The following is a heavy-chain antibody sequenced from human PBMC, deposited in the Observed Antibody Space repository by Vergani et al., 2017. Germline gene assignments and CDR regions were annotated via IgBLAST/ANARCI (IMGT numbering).Heavy chain of an antibody. J-gene: IGHJ6*03. D-gene: IGHD1-7*01. CDR1: GFSLNTRGVS. CDR3: VYRKTGCGTTGCFYPFYYYYYMDV. V-gene: IGHV2-5*04. Sequence: QIPLKESGPTLVKPTQTLTLTCTFSGFSLNTRGVSVAWIRQPPGKALDWLALIYWNDDQHYSPSLNNRVTITKDTSKNQVVLTMTNMDYVDTGTYYCVYRKTGCGTTGCFYPFYYYYYMDVWVKGTTVTVSS. CDR2: IYWNDDQ.